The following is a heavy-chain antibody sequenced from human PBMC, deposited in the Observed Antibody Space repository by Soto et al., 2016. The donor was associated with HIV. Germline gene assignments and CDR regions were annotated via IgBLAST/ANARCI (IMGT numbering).Heavy chain of an antibody. CDR1: GFTFDGYA. CDR3: VKDNSGWYYFDF. CDR2: ISWNSGNI. Sequence: EVQLVESGGGLVQPGRSLRLSCAASGFTFDGYAMHWVRQVPGRGPEWVSGISWNSGNIGYADSVKGRFTISRDNAKNSLFLQMNSLRPEDTAFYYCVKDNSGWYYFDFWGQGTLVTVSS. J-gene: IGHJ4*02. V-gene: IGHV3-9*01. D-gene: IGHD6-19*01.